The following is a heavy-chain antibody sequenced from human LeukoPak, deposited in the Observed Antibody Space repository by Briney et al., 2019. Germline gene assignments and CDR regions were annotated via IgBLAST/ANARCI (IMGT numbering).Heavy chain of an antibody. CDR3: ARGATTIGGYYFDY. J-gene: IGHJ4*02. Sequence: ASVKVSCKASGYTFTSYDINWVRQATGQGLEWMGWMNPNSGNTGYAQKFQGRVTMTRNTSISTAYMELSSLRSENTAVYYCARGATTIGGYYFDYWGQGTLVTVSS. CDR1: GYTFTSYD. D-gene: IGHD5-12*01. V-gene: IGHV1-8*01. CDR2: MNPNSGNT.